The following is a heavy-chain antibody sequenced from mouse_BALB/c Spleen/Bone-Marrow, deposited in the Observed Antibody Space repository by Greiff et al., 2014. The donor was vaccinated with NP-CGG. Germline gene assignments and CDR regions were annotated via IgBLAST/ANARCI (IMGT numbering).Heavy chain of an antibody. D-gene: IGHD2-1*01. V-gene: IGHV1S127*01. CDR3: TRYGNYYYAMDY. Sequence: QVQLQQSGAELVKPGASVKMSCKASGYTFTSYWMHWVKQRPGQGLEWIGVIDPSDSYTSYNQKFKGKATLTVDTSSSTAYMQLSSLTSEDSAVYYCTRYGNYYYAMDYWGQGTSVTVSS. J-gene: IGHJ4*01. CDR1: GYTFTSYW. CDR2: IDPSDSYT.